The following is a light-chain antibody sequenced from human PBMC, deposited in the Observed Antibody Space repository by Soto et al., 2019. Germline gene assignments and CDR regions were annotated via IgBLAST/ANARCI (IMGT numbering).Light chain of an antibody. CDR3: LQHHLYPWT. CDR1: QGIRND. CDR2: AAS. V-gene: IGKV1-17*01. Sequence: DIQMTQSPPSLSASVGDRVTITCRASQGIRNDLGWYQQKPGTAPRRLIYAASTLQSGVPSRFSGSGSGTEFTLTISILHSEDCANYYCLQHHLYPWTFGQGTKVDFK. J-gene: IGKJ1*01.